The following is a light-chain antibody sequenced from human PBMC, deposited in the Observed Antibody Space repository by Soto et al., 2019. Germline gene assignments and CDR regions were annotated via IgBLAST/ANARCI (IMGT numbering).Light chain of an antibody. CDR2: RND. CDR3: QSPDSSLSSSWV. Sequence: QSVLTQPPSVSGAQGQTVTISCTGSSSNIGADFDVHWYQHLPGTAPKLLISRNDNRPSGVPDRFSGSKSGTSASLAISGLQVEDEGDYYCQSPDSSLSSSWVFGGGTKLTVL. V-gene: IGLV1-40*01. J-gene: IGLJ3*02. CDR1: SSNIGADFD.